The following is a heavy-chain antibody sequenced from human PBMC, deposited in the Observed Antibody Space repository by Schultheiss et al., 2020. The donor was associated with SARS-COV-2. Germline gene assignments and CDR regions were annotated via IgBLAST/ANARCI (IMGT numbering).Heavy chain of an antibody. CDR1: GYTFTSYG. V-gene: IGHV1-2*04. CDR3: ARDRPNWNDAYYGMDV. Sequence: GESLKISCKASGYTFTSYGISWVRQAPGQGLEWMGWINPNSGGTNYAQKFQGWVTMTRDTSISTAYMELSRLRSDDTAVYYCARDRPNWNDAYYGMDVWGQGTTVTVSS. D-gene: IGHD1-1*01. J-gene: IGHJ6*02. CDR2: INPNSGGT.